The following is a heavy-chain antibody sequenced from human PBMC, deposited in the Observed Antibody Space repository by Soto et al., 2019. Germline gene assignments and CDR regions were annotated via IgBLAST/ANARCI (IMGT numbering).Heavy chain of an antibody. D-gene: IGHD3-3*01. J-gene: IGHJ6*02. Sequence: ASVKVSCKASGGTFSSYAISWVRQAPGQGLEWMGGIIPIFGTANYAQKFQGRVTITADESTSTAYMELSSLRSEDTAVYYCARDSVFGASPVGYYGMHVRRHGTTVTVPS. CDR3: ARDSVFGASPVGYYGMHV. V-gene: IGHV1-69*13. CDR2: IIPIFGTA. CDR1: GGTFSSYA.